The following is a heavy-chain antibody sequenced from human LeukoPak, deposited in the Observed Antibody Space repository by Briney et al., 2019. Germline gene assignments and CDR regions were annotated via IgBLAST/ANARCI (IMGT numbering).Heavy chain of an antibody. CDR1: GGSISSGDYY. Sequence: PSETLSLTCTVSGGSISSGDYYWSWLRQHPGKGLEWIGYSSYSGSTYYNPSLESRVTISVDTSKNQFSLKLRSVTAADTAVYYCAGDRRGAVADYNWFDPWGQGTLVTVSS. D-gene: IGHD6-19*01. J-gene: IGHJ5*02. CDR2: SSYSGST. CDR3: AGDRRGAVADYNWFDP. V-gene: IGHV4-31*03.